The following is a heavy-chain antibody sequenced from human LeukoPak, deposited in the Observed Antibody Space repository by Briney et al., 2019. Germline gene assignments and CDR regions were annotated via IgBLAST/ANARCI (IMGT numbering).Heavy chain of an antibody. V-gene: IGHV3-21*01. J-gene: IGHJ4*02. CDR2: ISSSSSYI. CDR1: GFTFSSYS. CDR3: ARDYSSGWYYFDY. D-gene: IGHD6-19*01. Sequence: RPGGSLRLSCAASGFTFSSYSMNWVRQAPGKGLEWVSSISSSSSYIYYADSVKGRFTISRDNAKNSLYLQMNSLRAEDTAVYHCARDYSSGWYYFDYWGQGTLVTVCS.